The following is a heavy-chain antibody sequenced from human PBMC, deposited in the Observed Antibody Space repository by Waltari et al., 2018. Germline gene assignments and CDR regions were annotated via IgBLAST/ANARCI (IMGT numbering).Heavy chain of an antibody. J-gene: IGHJ5*02. CDR3: ATDGGWFDP. CDR2: INPNSGGT. D-gene: IGHD3-3*01. CDR1: GYTFTGYY. V-gene: IGHV1-2*06. Sequence: QVQLVQSGAEVKKPGASVKVSCKASGYTFTGYYMHWVRQAPGQGLEWMGRINPNSGGTNYAQKFQGRVTMTEDTSTDTAYMELSSLRSEDTAVYYCATDGGWFDPWGQGTLVTVSS.